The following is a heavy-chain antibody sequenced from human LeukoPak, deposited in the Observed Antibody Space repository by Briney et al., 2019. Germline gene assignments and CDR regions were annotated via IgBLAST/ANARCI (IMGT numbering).Heavy chain of an antibody. D-gene: IGHD3-9*01. CDR1: GGSLSSSSYY. J-gene: IGHJ3*02. V-gene: IGHV4-39*01. Sequence: SETLSLTCTVSGGSLSSSSYYWGGIRQPPGKGLEWIGSIYYSGSTYYNPSLKSRVTISVDTSKNQFYLKLSSVTAADTAVYYCARRDFDWFLQDDAFDIWGQGTMVTVSS. CDR3: ARRDFDWFLQDDAFDI. CDR2: IYYSGST.